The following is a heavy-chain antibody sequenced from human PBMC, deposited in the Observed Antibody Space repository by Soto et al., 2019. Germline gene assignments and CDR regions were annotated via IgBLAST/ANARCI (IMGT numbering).Heavy chain of an antibody. CDR3: AKALLSSWYNFDY. V-gene: IGHV3-30*18. CDR1: GFTFRNYG. D-gene: IGHD6-13*01. CDR2: MASDGRNQ. J-gene: IGHJ4*02. Sequence: GSVSLSCAASGFTFRNYGMQSVRQAPDKGLEWVAVMASDGRNQNYADFVKGRFTTSRENSKNPLYLQINSLRAEDTAVYYWAKALLSSWYNFDYWGKGPLVTVSS.